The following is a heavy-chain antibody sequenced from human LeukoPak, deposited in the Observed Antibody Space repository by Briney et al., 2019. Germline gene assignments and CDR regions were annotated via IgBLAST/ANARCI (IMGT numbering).Heavy chain of an antibody. CDR3: AKGGKWDVTPFDY. Sequence: PGGPLRLSCAASGFTFTSYSMNWVRQAPGKGLEWVSTISGGGGSTYYAGSVKGRFTISRDNSKNTLYLQVNSLRAEDTAVYYCAKGGKWDVTPFDYWGQGTLVTVSS. J-gene: IGHJ4*02. CDR1: GFTFTSYS. V-gene: IGHV3-23*01. D-gene: IGHD1-26*01. CDR2: ISGGGGST.